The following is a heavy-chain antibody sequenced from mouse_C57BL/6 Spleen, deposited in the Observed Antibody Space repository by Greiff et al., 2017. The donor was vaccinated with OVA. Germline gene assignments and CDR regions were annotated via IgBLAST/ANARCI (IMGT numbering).Heavy chain of an antibody. J-gene: IGHJ2*01. D-gene: IGHD1-1*01. CDR3: TTRLLRDFDY. CDR1: GFNIKDDY. V-gene: IGHV14-4*01. Sequence: EVQLQESGAELVRPGASVKLSCTASGFNIKDDYMHWVKQRPEQGLEWIGWIDPENGDTEYASKFQGKATITADTSSNTAYLQLSSLTSEDTAVYYCTTRLLRDFDYWGQGTTLTVSS. CDR2: IDPENGDT.